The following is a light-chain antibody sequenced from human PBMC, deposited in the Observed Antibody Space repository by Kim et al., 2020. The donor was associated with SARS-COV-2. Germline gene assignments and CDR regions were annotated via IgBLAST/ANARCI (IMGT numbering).Light chain of an antibody. CDR1: SSNIGSHY. V-gene: IGLV1-47*02. CDR3: AAWDDSLSGLV. CDR2: SNN. Sequence: GQRVTISCAGSSSNIGSHYVYWYQQLPGTAPKLLIYSNNQRPSGVPDRFSGSKSGTSASLAISGLRSEDEADYYCAAWDDSLSGLVFGGGTQLTVL. J-gene: IGLJ3*02.